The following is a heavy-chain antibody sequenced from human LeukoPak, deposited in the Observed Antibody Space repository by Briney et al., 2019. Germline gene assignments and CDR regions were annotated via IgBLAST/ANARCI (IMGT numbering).Heavy chain of an antibody. CDR1: GFTFSSYG. J-gene: IGHJ4*02. Sequence: GGSLRLSCAASGFTFSSYGMHWVRQAPGKGLERVAFIRYDGSNKYYADSVKGRFTISRDNSKNTLYLQMNSLRAEDTALYYCARGASGSYYTLFDSWGQGTLVTVSS. V-gene: IGHV3-30*02. CDR2: IRYDGSNK. D-gene: IGHD1-26*01. CDR3: ARGASGSYYTLFDS.